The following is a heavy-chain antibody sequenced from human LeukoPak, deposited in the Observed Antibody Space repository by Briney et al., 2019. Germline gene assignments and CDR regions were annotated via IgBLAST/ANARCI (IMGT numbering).Heavy chain of an antibody. J-gene: IGHJ4*02. V-gene: IGHV3-49*04. CDR3: SRNGLVDSDY. Sequence: GGSLRLSCTTSGFAFDDFAMSWVRQPAGKGLEWVGFIRRRAYGGAAEYAASVKGRFIISRDDSKGIAYLQMNSLKTEHTAVYYCSRNGLVDSDYWGQGSRVIVSP. CDR2: IRRRAYGGAA. CDR1: GFAFDDFA.